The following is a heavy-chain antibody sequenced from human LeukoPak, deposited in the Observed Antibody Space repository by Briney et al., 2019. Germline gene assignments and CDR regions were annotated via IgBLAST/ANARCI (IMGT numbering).Heavy chain of an antibody. V-gene: IGHV3-23*01. CDR3: AKGHHSS. CDR1: GFTFSSYA. J-gene: IGHJ5*02. D-gene: IGHD2-15*01. CDR2: ISSSGGST. Sequence: GRCLRPSCAASGFTFSSYAMSWGRQAPGKGLELVSTISSSGGSTYYADSVKGRFTISRDTSKSTRYLQMNILRAEDTAVYYCAKGHHSSWGQGTLVTVSS.